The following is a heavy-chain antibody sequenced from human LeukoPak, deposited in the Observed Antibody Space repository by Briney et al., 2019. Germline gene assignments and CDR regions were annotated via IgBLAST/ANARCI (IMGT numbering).Heavy chain of an antibody. CDR2: IYTTRGP. V-gene: IGHV4-61*02. J-gene: IGHJ5*02. D-gene: IGHD3-10*01. CDR1: GGSNNSDNYY. Sequence: SETLSLTCTVSGGSNNSDNYYWTWIRQPAGKGLEWIGRIYTTRGPSYNPSLKSRVTMSIDTSKNQFPLKLSSVSAADTAVYYCARDRGCTTARGVPSWFDPWGQRTLVTVSS. CDR3: ARDRGCTTARGVPSWFDP.